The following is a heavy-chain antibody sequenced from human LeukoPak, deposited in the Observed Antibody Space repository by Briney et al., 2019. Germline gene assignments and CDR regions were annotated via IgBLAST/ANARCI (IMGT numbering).Heavy chain of an antibody. V-gene: IGHV4-31*03. CDR2: IYYSGST. CDR1: GGSISSGGYY. J-gene: IGHJ2*01. D-gene: IGHD4-23*01. CDR3: ARFHYGGNWYFDL. Sequence: PSETLSLTCTVSGGSISSGGYYWSWIRQHPGTGLEWIGYIYYSGSTYYNPSLKSRVTISVDTSKNQFSLKLSSVTAADTAVYYCARFHYGGNWYFDLWGRGTLVTVSS.